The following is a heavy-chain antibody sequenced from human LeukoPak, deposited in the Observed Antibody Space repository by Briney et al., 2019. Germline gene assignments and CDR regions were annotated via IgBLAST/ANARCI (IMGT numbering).Heavy chain of an antibody. CDR3: ATVQPLVGATTLRYYYYGMDV. CDR2: IYYSGST. D-gene: IGHD1-26*01. CDR1: GGSISSYY. V-gene: IGHV4-59*01. J-gene: IGHJ6*02. Sequence: SETLSLTCTVSGGSISSYYWSWIRQPPGKGLEWIGYIYYSGSTNYNPSLKSRVTISVDTSKNQFSLKLSSVTAADTAVYYCATVQPLVGATTLRYYYYGMDVWGQGTTVTVSS.